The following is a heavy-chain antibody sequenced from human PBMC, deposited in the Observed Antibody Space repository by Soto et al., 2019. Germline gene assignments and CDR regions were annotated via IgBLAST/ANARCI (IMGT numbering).Heavy chain of an antibody. V-gene: IGHV3-11*01. D-gene: IGHD3-10*01. Sequence: QVQLVESGGGLVKPGGSLRLSCAASGFTFSDYYMSWIRQAPGKGLEWVSYISSSGSTIYYADSVKGRFTISRDNAKNSLYLQMTSLRAEDTAVYYCASGRPAGIYYGPFYYYYGMGVWGQGTTVTVSS. CDR1: GFTFSDYY. CDR2: ISSSGSTI. J-gene: IGHJ6*02. CDR3: ASGRPAGIYYGPFYYYYGMGV.